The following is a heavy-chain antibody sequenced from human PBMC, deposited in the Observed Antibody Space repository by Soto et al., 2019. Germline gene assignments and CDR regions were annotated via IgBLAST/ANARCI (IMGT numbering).Heavy chain of an antibody. D-gene: IGHD3-10*01. V-gene: IGHV1-3*01. CDR2: INAGNDNT. CDR1: GYTFTSYA. J-gene: IGHJ3*02. CDR3: ERTPESTALVRGVIGDAFDI. Sequence: GASVKVSCNASGYTFTSYAIHWVRQAAGQWLGWMGWINAGNDNTKYSQKFQGRVTITRDTSASTDYMELSSLRSEDTAVYYSERTPESTALVRGVIGDAFDIWGQGTMVTVSS.